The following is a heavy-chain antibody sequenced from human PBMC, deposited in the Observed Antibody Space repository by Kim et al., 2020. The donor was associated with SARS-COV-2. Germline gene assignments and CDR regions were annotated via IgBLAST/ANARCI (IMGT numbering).Heavy chain of an antibody. CDR2: IYTSGST. CDR1: GGSISSYY. D-gene: IGHD2-2*01. CDR3: AREPGGFFWGCSSTSCYDYFDY. J-gene: IGHJ4*02. V-gene: IGHV4-4*07. Sequence: SETLSLTCTVSGGSISSYYWSWIRQPAGKGLEWIGRIYTSGSTNYNPSLKSRVTMSVDTSKNQFSLKLSSVTAADTAVYYCAREPGGFFWGCSSTSCYDYFDYWGQGTLVTVSS.